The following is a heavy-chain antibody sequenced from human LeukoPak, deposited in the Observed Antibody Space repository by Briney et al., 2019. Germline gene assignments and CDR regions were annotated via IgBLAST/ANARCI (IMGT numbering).Heavy chain of an antibody. CDR3: ARDQAGDYFDY. V-gene: IGHV3-30*04. D-gene: IGHD4-17*01. CDR1: GSTFSSYA. CDR2: ISYDGSNK. J-gene: IGHJ4*02. Sequence: PGRSLRLSCAASGSTFSSYAMHWVRQAPGKGLEWVAVISYDGSNKYYADSVKGRFTITRDNSKNTLYLQMNSLRAEDTAVYYCARDQAGDYFDYWGQGTLVTVSS.